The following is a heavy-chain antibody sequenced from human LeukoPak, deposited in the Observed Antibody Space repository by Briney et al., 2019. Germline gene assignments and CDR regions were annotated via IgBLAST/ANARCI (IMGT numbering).Heavy chain of an antibody. Sequence: GGSLRLSCAASGFTFTSYGMHWVRQAPGKGLEWVAFIWYDGTNKYCADSVKGRFTISRDNSNNILYLKMDSLRAEDTAVYYCATQFRPAYYYDSRAYWGYFDSWGRGTMVTVPS. V-gene: IGHV3-30*02. CDR3: ATQFRPAYYYDSRAYWGYFDS. CDR1: GFTFTSYG. J-gene: IGHJ4*02. CDR2: IWYDGTNK. D-gene: IGHD3-22*01.